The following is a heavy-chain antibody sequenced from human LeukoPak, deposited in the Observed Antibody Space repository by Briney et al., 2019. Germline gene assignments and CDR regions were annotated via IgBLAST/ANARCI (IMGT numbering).Heavy chain of an antibody. V-gene: IGHV4-4*07. J-gene: IGHJ4*02. CDR1: DGSISNYY. D-gene: IGHD3-22*01. CDR3: ARFSYDSSGYYGFDY. Sequence: SETLSLTCTVSDGSISNYYWSWIRQPAGKGLEWIGRIYTSGSTNYNPSLKSRVTMSVDTPKNQFSLKLSSVTAADTAVYYCARFSYDSSGYYGFDYWGQGALVTVSS. CDR2: IYTSGST.